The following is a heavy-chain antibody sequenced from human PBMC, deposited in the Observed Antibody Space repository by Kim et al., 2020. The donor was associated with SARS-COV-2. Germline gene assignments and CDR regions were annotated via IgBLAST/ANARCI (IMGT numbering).Heavy chain of an antibody. CDR1: GYTLTELS. CDR3: ATVGYCSGGSCPYY. J-gene: IGHJ4*02. CDR2: FDPEDGET. D-gene: IGHD2-15*01. V-gene: IGHV1-24*01. Sequence: ASVKVSCKVSGYTLTELSMHWVRQAPGKGLEWMGGFDPEDGETIYAQKFQGRVTMTEDTSTDTAYMELSSLRSEDTAVYYCATVGYCSGGSCPYYWGQGTLVTVSS.